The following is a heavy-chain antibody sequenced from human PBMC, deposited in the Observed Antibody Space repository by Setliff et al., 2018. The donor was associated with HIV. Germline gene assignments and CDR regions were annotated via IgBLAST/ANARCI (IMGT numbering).Heavy chain of an antibody. D-gene: IGHD6-13*01. CDR1: GYTFTGYY. CDR2: IDPNGGDT. CDR3: ARAAGYSSSWHRYAFEI. J-gene: IGHJ3*02. Sequence: ASVKVSCKASGYTFTGYYLHWVRQAPGQGLEWMGWIDPNGGDTNYEQKFQGRVSMTRDTSISTVYMELSSLRSDDTAVYYCARAAGYSSSWHRYAFEIWGQGTMVT. V-gene: IGHV1-2*02.